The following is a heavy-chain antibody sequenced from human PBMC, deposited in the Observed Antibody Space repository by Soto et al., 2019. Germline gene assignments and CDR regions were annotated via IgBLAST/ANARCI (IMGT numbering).Heavy chain of an antibody. CDR3: ARALLWSVLCIDH. V-gene: IGHV4-31*03. Sequence: SQPLSLTCTVSGGSISSGAYYWSWIRQHPGKGLEWIGYIYYSGNTYYNPSLKSRATISVDTSKNQFSLKLSSVTAADTAVYYWARALLWSVLCIDHGGQRTQVTRPS. J-gene: IGHJ4*02. D-gene: IGHD3-3*01. CDR1: GGSISSGAYY. CDR2: IYYSGNT.